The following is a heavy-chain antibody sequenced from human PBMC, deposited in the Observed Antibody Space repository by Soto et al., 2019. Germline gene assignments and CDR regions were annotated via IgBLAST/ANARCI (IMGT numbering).Heavy chain of an antibody. Sequence: QVHLVQSGAEVKKPGASVNVSCKASGYPFTAYGLHWVRQAPGQRLEWMGWINTGSGNTKSSHKFQGRMTIKRDTSATTVSMELSSLTSDDTAIYYCSRAVVAPDYRGQGTLVTVSS. D-gene: IGHD2-15*01. CDR2: INTGSGNT. V-gene: IGHV1-3*04. CDR3: SRAVVAPDY. J-gene: IGHJ4*02. CDR1: GYPFTAYG.